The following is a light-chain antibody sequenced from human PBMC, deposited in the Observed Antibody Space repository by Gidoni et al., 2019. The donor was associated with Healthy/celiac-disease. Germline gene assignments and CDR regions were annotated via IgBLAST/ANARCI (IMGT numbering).Light chain of an antibody. CDR2: AAS. Sequence: IRMTQSPSSFSASTGDRVTITCRASQGISSYLAWYQQKPGKAPKLLIYAASTLQSGVPSRFSGSGSGTDFTLTISCLQSEDFATYYCQQYYSYPYTFXQXTKLEIK. J-gene: IGKJ2*01. CDR3: QQYYSYPYT. CDR1: QGISSY. V-gene: IGKV1-8*01.